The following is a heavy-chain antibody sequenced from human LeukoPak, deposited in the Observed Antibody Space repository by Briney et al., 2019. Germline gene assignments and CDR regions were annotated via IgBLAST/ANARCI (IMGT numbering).Heavy chain of an antibody. D-gene: IGHD5-24*01. CDR3: ARHRSDGSYPLDS. CDR1: GGSISNYF. J-gene: IGHJ4*02. Sequence: SETLSLTCTVSGGSISNYFWSWIRQPPEKGLEWIGHIFSTGSTTYSPSLKSRVIMSVDTSKNQFSLKVTSVTAADTAMYYCARHRSDGSYPLDSWDQGALVTVSS. CDR2: IFSTGST. V-gene: IGHV4-59*08.